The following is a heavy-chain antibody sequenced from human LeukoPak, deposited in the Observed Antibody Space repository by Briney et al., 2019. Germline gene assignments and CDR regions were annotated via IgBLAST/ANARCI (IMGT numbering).Heavy chain of an antibody. Sequence: SETLSLTCAVYGGSFSGYYWSWIRQPPGKGLEWIGEINHSGSTNYNPSLKSRVTISVDTSKNQFSLRLSSVTAADTAVYYCARERAGGYYYYMDVWGKGTTVTVSS. V-gene: IGHV4-34*01. CDR3: ARERAGGYYYYMDV. J-gene: IGHJ6*03. D-gene: IGHD2-8*02. CDR2: INHSGST. CDR1: GGSFSGYY.